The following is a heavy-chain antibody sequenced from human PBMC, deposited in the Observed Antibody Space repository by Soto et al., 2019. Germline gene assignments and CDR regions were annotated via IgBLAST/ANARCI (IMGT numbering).Heavy chain of an antibody. Sequence: GGSLRLSCAASGFTFSSYAMSWVRQAPGKGLEWVSAISGSGGSTYYADSVKGRFTISRDNSKNTLYLQMNSLTAEDPAVDDWAKARGRGYSYAQSYYDGSGSYSNWFAPWDQGSLVTVAS. D-gene: IGHD3-10*01. V-gene: IGHV3-23*01. CDR1: GFTFSSYA. J-gene: IGHJ5*02. CDR2: ISGSGGST. CDR3: AKARGRGYSYAQSYYDGSGSYSNWFAP.